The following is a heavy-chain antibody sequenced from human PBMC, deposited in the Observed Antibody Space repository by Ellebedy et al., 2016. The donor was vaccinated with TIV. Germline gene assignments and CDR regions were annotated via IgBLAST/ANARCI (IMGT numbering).Heavy chain of an antibody. CDR2: INSDGSST. Sequence: GESLKISCAASGFPFSSYWMHWVRQAPGKGLVWVSRINSDGSSTSYADSVKGRFTISRDNAKNTLYLQMNSLRAEDTAVYYCARSRDGYNFIGDYWGQGTLVTVSS. V-gene: IGHV3-74*01. CDR1: GFPFSSYW. D-gene: IGHD5-24*01. J-gene: IGHJ4*02. CDR3: ARSRDGYNFIGDY.